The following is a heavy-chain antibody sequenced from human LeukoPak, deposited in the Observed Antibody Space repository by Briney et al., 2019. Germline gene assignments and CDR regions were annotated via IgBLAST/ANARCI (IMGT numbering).Heavy chain of an antibody. J-gene: IGHJ4*02. CDR3: ASSPRDSSGYSVR. Sequence: SETLSLTCTVSGYAVSSGYYWGWIRQPPGKGLEWIGSMYHSGDTYYNPSLKSRVTISVDTSKNQLSLKLSSVTAADTAVYYCASSPRDSSGYSVRWGQGTLVTVSS. D-gene: IGHD3-22*01. CDR1: GYAVSSGYY. CDR2: MYHSGDT. V-gene: IGHV4-38-2*02.